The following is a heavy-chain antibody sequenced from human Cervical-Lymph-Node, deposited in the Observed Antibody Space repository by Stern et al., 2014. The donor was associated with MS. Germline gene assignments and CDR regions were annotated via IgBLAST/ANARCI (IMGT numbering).Heavy chain of an antibody. CDR2: IYPGDSEA. Sequence: EVQLEESGAELKKPGESLKISCQASGYNFNNYWIGWVRQMPGKGPEWMGIIYPGDSEAKYSPAFQGQVTMSVDKSTKTAYLQWSRLKASDTAMYYCARHGGSGYAFWFDPWGQGTLVTVSS. CDR1: GYNFNNYW. D-gene: IGHD3-22*01. J-gene: IGHJ5*02. V-gene: IGHV5-51*01. CDR3: ARHGGSGYAFWFDP.